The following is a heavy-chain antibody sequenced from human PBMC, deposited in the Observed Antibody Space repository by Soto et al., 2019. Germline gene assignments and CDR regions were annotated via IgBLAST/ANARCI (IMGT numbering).Heavy chain of an antibody. V-gene: IGHV1-69*12. CDR1: GGTFSSYA. CDR3: ARENVLRFFEWSERRGGSVRWFDP. J-gene: IGHJ5*02. CDR2: IIPIFGTA. Sequence: QVQLVQSGAEVKKPGSSVKVSCKASGGTFSSYAISWVRQAPGQGLEWMGGIIPIFGTANYAQKFQGRVTITADESTSTAYKELSSLRSEDTAVYYCARENVLRFFEWSERRGGSVRWFDPWGQGTLVTVSS. D-gene: IGHD3-3*01.